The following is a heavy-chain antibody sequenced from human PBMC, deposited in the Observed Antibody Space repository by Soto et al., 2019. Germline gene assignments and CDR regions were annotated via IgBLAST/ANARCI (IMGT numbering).Heavy chain of an antibody. CDR2: ITTDKGKT. CDR3: ATRSPAFDY. Sequence: QVQLVQSGPEVKKPGASVKVSCKTSGYTFTSYGISWVRQAPGQGLEWMGWITTDKGKTTYAQKFQGRVTMTTDTTTSTAYMDMRSRRPDDTAVYYCATRSPAFDYWGQGTLVTVSS. CDR1: GYTFTSYG. V-gene: IGHV1-18*01. J-gene: IGHJ4*02.